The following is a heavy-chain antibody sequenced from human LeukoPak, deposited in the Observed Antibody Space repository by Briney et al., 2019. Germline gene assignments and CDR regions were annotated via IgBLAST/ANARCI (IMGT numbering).Heavy chain of an antibody. CDR1: GYTFTSYN. D-gene: IGHD4-17*01. Sequence: ASVKVSCKASGYTFTSYNIVWVRQAPGQGLEWMGWISGYNGHTNYARRLQGRVTMTTDTPTSTAYLELRSLRSDDTAVFYCARRWTTMTDDYFDYWAREPWSPSPQ. J-gene: IGHJ4*02. CDR2: ISGYNGHT. CDR3: ARRWTTMTDDYFDY. V-gene: IGHV1-18*04.